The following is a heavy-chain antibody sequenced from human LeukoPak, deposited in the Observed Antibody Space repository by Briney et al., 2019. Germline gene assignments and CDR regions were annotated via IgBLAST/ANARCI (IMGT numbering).Heavy chain of an antibody. Sequence: GGSLRLSCAASGFTFSNYGMRWVRQAPGRGREGVAGICYDGSNKYYADSVKGRFTISRENSKNKLYLQMNSLRAEDTAVYYCARVTPSTYYDFWSGYYNKGNYYYYGMDVWGQGTTVTVSS. CDR1: GFTFSNYG. J-gene: IGHJ6*02. CDR2: ICYDGSNK. CDR3: ARVTPSTYYDFWSGYYNKGNYYYYGMDV. D-gene: IGHD3-3*01. V-gene: IGHV3-33*01.